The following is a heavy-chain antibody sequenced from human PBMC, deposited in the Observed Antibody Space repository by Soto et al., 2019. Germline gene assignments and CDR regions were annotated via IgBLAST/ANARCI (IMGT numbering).Heavy chain of an antibody. D-gene: IGHD4-4*01. Sequence: QVQLVQSGAEVRKPGSSVTVSCKASGGTFSTYGITWVRQAPGQVLEWMGNIIPLIGTANYAQRFRGRVTITADESTTPAYMELTSLRSEDTAVYYCARVVMTTVPASSYYGLDVWGQGTTVTVSS. V-gene: IGHV1-69*18. J-gene: IGHJ6*02. CDR1: GGTFSTYG. CDR3: ARVVMTTVPASSYYGLDV. CDR2: IIPLIGTA.